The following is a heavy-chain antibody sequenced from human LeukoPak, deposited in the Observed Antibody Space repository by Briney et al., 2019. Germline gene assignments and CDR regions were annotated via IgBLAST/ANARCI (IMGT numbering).Heavy chain of an antibody. J-gene: IGHJ4*02. CDR2: IYYSGST. CDR1: GGSISSSGYY. CDR3: AGLKHKDYFDY. V-gene: IGHV4-39*01. Sequence: SETLSLTCTVSGGSISSSGYYWGWIRQPPGKGLEWIGSIYYSGSTYYNPSLKSRVTISVDTSKNQFSLKLSSVTAAGTAVYYCAGLKHKDYFDYWGQGTLVTVSS.